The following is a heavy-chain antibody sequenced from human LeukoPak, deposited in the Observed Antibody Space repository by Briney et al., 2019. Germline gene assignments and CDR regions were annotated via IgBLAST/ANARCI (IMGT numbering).Heavy chain of an antibody. CDR2: IIPILGIA. V-gene: IGHV1-69*04. J-gene: IGHJ4*02. Sequence: SVKVSCKASGGTFSSYAISWVRQAPGQGLEWMGRIIPILGIANYAQKFQGRVTITADKSTSTAYMELSSLRSEDTAVYYCAGVRAGSSRDFDYWGQGTLVTVSS. D-gene: IGHD2-2*01. CDR1: GGTFSSYA. CDR3: AGVRAGSSRDFDY.